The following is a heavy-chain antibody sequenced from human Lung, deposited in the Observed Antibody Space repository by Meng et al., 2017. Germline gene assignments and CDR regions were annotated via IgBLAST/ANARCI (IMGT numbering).Heavy chain of an antibody. CDR1: GGSFSDYY. Sequence: VRLQQWGAGRLKPSETLAPTCVVSGGSFSDYYWSWIRQPPGKGLEWIGEINHSGSTNYNPSLESRATISVDTSQNNLSLKLSSVTAADSAVYYCARGPTTMAHDFDYWGQGTLVTVSS. D-gene: IGHD4-11*01. V-gene: IGHV4-34*01. CDR3: ARGPTTMAHDFDY. CDR2: INHSGST. J-gene: IGHJ4*02.